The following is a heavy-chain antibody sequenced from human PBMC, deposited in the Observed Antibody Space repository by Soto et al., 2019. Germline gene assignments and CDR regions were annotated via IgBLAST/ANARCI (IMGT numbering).Heavy chain of an antibody. Sequence: QVPLVQSGAEIKRPGSSVKISCEGSGATFNMYAIAWVRQAPGQGLEWMGGLVPMFGSPKYARNSEGRVTITADESTSTSYLEITSLKYEDTAMYYGGRGTGRLYQLMYGGQGSVLTV. D-gene: IGHD2-8*01. V-gene: IGHV1-69*01. CDR1: GATFNMYA. J-gene: IGHJ4*02. CDR2: LVPMFGSP. CDR3: GRGTGRLYQLMY.